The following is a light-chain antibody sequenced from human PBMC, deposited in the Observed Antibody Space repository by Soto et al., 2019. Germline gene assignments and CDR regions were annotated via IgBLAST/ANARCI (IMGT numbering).Light chain of an antibody. Sequence: EIVLTQSPGTLSLSPGERATLSCRASQSVSSYLAWYQQKPGQAPRLLIYDASNRATGIPARFSGSGSGTDSTLTISSLEPEDFAVYYCQQRSNWLTFGGGTKVDIK. CDR2: DAS. CDR1: QSVSSY. V-gene: IGKV3-11*01. J-gene: IGKJ4*01. CDR3: QQRSNWLT.